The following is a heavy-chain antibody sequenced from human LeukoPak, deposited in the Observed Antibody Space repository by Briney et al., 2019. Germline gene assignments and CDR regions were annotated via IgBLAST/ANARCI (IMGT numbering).Heavy chain of an antibody. D-gene: IGHD3-10*01. V-gene: IGHV4-39*02. CDR3: ATHDEGSYFET. Sequence: PSETLSLTCTVSGGSVRSSRPYWGWIRQSPGKGLEWIGSVYYVGNAYYRPSLLSRATISIGTSKTHISLRLTSVTATDTGIYYCATHDEGSYFETWGQGALVTVSS. CDR1: GGSVRSSRPY. CDR2: VYYVGNA. J-gene: IGHJ5*02.